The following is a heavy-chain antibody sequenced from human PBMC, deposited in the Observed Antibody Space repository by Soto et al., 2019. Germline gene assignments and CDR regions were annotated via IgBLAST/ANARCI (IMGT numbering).Heavy chain of an antibody. CDR3: AGTRGLQLRSGYFYFGMDV. V-gene: IGHV3-23*01. D-gene: IGHD1-7*01. CDR1: GFTFSSCA. Sequence: EVQLLESGGGLVQPGGSLRLSCAASGFTFSSCAMSWVRQAPGKGLEWVSGLSGSGGSTHYAESVKGRFTISRDNSKNTLYLQMNSLRAADTALYFCAGTRGLQLRSGYFYFGMDVWGHGTKVTVSS. CDR2: LSGSGGST. J-gene: IGHJ6*02.